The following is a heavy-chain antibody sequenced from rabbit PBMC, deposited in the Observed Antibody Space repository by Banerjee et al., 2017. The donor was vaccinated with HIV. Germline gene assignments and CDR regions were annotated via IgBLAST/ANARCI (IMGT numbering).Heavy chain of an antibody. CDR2: IYTTSEST. Sequence: QEQLEESGGDLVKPEGSLTLTCTASGIDLSHYYYMCWVRQAPGKGLEWIACIYTTSESTWYASWVNGRFTISKTSSTTVTLQMTSLTAADTATYFCARDLAGVTGWNFNLWGPGTLVT. V-gene: IGHV1S45*01. J-gene: IGHJ4*01. CDR3: ARDLAGVTGWNFNL. CDR1: GIDLSHYYY. D-gene: IGHD4-1*01.